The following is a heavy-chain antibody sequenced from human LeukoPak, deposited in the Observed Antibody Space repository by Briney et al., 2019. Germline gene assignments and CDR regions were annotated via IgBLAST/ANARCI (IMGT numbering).Heavy chain of an antibody. J-gene: IGHJ4*02. V-gene: IGHV3-23*01. CDR2: ISYSGGST. CDR1: GFTFSSYA. Sequence: TGGSLRLSCAASGFTFSSYAMTWVRQAPGKGLEWVSAISYSGGSTYYADSVKGRFTISRDNSKNTLYLQMNSLRADDTAVYYCAKGSAYVATRGVIIGYYLDYWGQGTLVTV. CDR3: AKGSAYVATRGVIIGYYLDY. D-gene: IGHD3-10*01.